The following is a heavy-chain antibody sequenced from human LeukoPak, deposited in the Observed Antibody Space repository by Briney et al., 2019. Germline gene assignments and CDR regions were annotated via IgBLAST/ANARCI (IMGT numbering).Heavy chain of an antibody. D-gene: IGHD6-19*01. CDR3: ARDRGRWLAPRFDY. CDR1: GFTFSSYG. V-gene: IGHV3-33*01. J-gene: IGHJ4*02. Sequence: GGSLRLSCAASGFTFSSYGMHWVRQAPGKGLEWVAAIWYDGSNKYYADSVKGRFTISRDNSKNTLYLQMNSLRAEDTAVYYCARDRGRWLAPRFDYWGQGTLVTVSS. CDR2: IWYDGSNK.